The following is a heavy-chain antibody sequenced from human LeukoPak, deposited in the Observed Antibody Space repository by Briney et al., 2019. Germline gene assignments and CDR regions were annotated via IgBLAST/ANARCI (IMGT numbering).Heavy chain of an antibody. CDR2: VCVVGVST. J-gene: IGHJ4*02. Sequence: GGCLRLSCAASGVAFSGVPMGWVCEAPGKGLGWGSGVCVVGVSTYYAGSLKGGFTISRDNSKNPLYLQMNSLRAEDTAVYYCAKVRSELLRMIYYFDYWGQGTLVTVSS. CDR3: AKVRSELLRMIYYFDY. CDR1: GVAFSGVP. D-gene: IGHD1-26*01. V-gene: IGHV3-23*01.